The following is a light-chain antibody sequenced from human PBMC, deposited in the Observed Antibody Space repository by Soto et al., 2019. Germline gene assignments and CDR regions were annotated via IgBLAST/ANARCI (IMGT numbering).Light chain of an antibody. J-gene: IGKJ5*01. CDR1: QSISNF. Sequence: IQMTQSPSSLSASVGYRVTITCRASQSISNFLNWYQHKPGKAPNXLIYAASSLQSGVPSRFSGSGSGTDGTITISSLKKEDGATYFCQHSSRLPITFGRGTRLEIK. CDR3: QHSSRLPIT. V-gene: IGKV1-39*01. CDR2: AAS.